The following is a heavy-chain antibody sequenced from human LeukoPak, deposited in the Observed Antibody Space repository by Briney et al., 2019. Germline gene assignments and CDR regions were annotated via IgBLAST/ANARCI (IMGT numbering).Heavy chain of an antibody. CDR1: GGSISSYY. CDR2: IYYSGST. D-gene: IGHD3-22*01. CDR3: ARDLHSGDYSNFDY. V-gene: IGHV4-59*01. J-gene: IGHJ4*02. Sequence: SETLSLTCTVSGGSISSYYWSWLRQPPGKGLEWIGYIYYSGSTNYNPSLKSRVTISVDTSKTQFSLKLSSVTAADTAVYYCARDLHSGDYSNFDYWGQGTLVTVSS.